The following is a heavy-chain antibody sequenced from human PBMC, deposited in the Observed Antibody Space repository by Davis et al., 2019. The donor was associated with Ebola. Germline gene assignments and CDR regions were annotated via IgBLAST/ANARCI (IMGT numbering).Heavy chain of an antibody. CDR1: GGSISSNNW. Sequence: PSETLSLTCAVSGGSISSNNWWRWVRPSQGKGLEWIGDISHSGTTYYDPSLRSRATISVDKSKNNFSLRLSSVTAADTAVYYCARVRARFYDTRGPIDYWGQGALVTVSS. CDR2: ISHSGTT. V-gene: IGHV4-4*02. J-gene: IGHJ4*02. CDR3: ARVRARFYDTRGPIDY. D-gene: IGHD3-22*01.